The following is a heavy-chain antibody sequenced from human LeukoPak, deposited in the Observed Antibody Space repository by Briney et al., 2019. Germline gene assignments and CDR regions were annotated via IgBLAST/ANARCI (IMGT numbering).Heavy chain of an antibody. CDR2: IYYSGST. D-gene: IGHD5-18*01. J-gene: IGHJ4*02. V-gene: IGHV4-31*03. CDR3: ARYSEEYNYGHFDY. Sequence: SETLSLTCTVSGGSISSGGYYWSWIRQHPGKGLEWIGYIYYSGSTYYNPSLKSRVTISVDTSKNQFSLKLSSVTAADTAVYYCARYSEEYNYGHFDYWGQGTLVTVSS. CDR1: GGSISSGGYY.